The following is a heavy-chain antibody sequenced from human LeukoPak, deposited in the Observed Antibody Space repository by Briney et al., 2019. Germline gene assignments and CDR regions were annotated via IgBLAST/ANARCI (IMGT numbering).Heavy chain of an antibody. CDR3: ARLFIAYMGTTGPTAHHAFDI. CDR2: IIPIFGTA. D-gene: IGHD1-1*01. Sequence: SVKVSCKASGGTFSSYAISWVRQAPGQGLEWMGGIIPIFGTANYAQKFQGRVMITADESTSTAYMELSSLRSEDTAVYYCARLFIAYMGTTGPTAHHAFDIWGQGTMVTVSS. J-gene: IGHJ3*02. CDR1: GGTFSSYA. V-gene: IGHV1-69*01.